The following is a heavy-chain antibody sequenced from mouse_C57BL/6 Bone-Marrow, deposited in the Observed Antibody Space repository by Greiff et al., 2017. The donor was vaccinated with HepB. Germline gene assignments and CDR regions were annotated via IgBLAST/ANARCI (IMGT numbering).Heavy chain of an antibody. J-gene: IGHJ1*03. V-gene: IGHV14-4*01. CDR2: IDPENGDT. D-gene: IGHD4-1*01. Sequence: EVQVVESGAELVRPGASVKLSCTASGFNIKDDYMHWVKQRPEQGLEWIGWIDPENGDTEYASKFQGKATITADTSSNTAYLQLSSLTSEDTAVYYCTTAGTWYFDVWGTGTTVTVSS. CDR3: TTAGTWYFDV. CDR1: GFNIKDDY.